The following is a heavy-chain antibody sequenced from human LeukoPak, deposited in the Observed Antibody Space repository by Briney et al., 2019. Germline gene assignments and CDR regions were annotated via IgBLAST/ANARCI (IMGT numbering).Heavy chain of an antibody. Sequence: GGSLRLSCAASGFTFSSYAMSWVRQAPGKGLEWVSAISGSGGSTYYADSVKGRFTISRDNAKNSLYLQMNSLRAEDTAVYYCARCGYSYYYLLADYDYYMDVWGKGTTVTVSS. CDR3: ARCGYSYYYLLADYDYYMDV. CDR2: ISGSGGST. V-gene: IGHV3-23*01. D-gene: IGHD5-18*01. J-gene: IGHJ6*03. CDR1: GFTFSSYA.